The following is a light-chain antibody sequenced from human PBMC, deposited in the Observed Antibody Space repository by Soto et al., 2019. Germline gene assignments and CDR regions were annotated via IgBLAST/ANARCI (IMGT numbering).Light chain of an antibody. CDR1: SSDVGGYNY. V-gene: IGLV2-8*01. CDR2: EVS. CDR3: TSWTTNNIPYV. Sequence: QSVLTQPPSASGSPGQSVTISCTGTSSDVGGYNYVSWYQQHPGKAPKLMIYEVSKRPSGVPDRFSGSKSGNTASLTVSGLQAEDEADYYCTSWTTNNIPYVFGTGTKV. J-gene: IGLJ1*01.